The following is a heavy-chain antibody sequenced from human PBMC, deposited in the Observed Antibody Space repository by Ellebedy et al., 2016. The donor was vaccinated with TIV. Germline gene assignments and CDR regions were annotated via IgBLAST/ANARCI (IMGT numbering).Heavy chain of an antibody. CDR1: GSPIDELF. CDR3: TAHPLPPLRDEYYYAMDV. Sequence: ASVKVSCKVSGSPIDELFKAWVRQTAGKGLEWMGGFDPADGKIVYAEKFQGRVTMTEDSSTDTAYMELNSLPSEDTAVYYCTAHPLPPLRDEYYYAMDVWGQGTTVIVSS. CDR2: FDPADGKI. J-gene: IGHJ6*02. D-gene: IGHD3-16*01. V-gene: IGHV1-24*01.